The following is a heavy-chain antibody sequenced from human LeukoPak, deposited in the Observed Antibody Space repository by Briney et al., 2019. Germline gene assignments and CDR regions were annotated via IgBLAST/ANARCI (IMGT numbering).Heavy chain of an antibody. Sequence: SETLSLTCAVSGYSISSGYYWGWTRQPPGKGLECIGSIYHSGSTYYNPSLKSRVTISVDTSKNQFSLKLSSVTAVDTAVYYCAGHSAGYCSGGSCYHDYYYYMDVWGKGTTVTVSS. J-gene: IGHJ6*03. CDR2: IYHSGST. V-gene: IGHV4-38-2*01. D-gene: IGHD2-15*01. CDR1: GYSISSGYY. CDR3: AGHSAGYCSGGSCYHDYYYYMDV.